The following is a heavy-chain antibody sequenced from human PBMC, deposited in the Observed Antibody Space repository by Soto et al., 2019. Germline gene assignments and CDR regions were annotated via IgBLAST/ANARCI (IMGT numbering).Heavy chain of an antibody. Sequence: EVQLVESGGGLVQPGGSLRLSCAASGFTFSSYEMNWVRQAPGKGLEWVSYISSSGSTIYYADSVKGRFTISRDNAKNSLYLQMNSLRAEDTAVYYCAREGGQQLVRSMDVWGQGTTVTVS. CDR1: GFTFSSYE. CDR3: AREGGQQLVRSMDV. J-gene: IGHJ6*02. V-gene: IGHV3-48*03. CDR2: ISSSGSTI. D-gene: IGHD6-13*01.